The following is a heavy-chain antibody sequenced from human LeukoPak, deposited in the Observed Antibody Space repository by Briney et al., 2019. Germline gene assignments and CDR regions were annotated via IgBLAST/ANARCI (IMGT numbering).Heavy chain of an antibody. Sequence: SETLSLTRTVSGGSISPYYWSWIRQPAGKGLEWIGHIYTSGNTNYNPSLKSRVTMSVNTSKNQFSLKLSSVTAADTAVYYCAREATIVGATMIWGQGTLVIVSS. CDR1: GGSISPYY. D-gene: IGHD1-26*01. CDR2: IYTSGNT. CDR3: AREATIVGATMI. V-gene: IGHV4-4*07. J-gene: IGHJ4*02.